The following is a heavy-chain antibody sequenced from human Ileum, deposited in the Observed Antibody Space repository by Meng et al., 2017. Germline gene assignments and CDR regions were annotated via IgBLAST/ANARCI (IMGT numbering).Heavy chain of an antibody. CDR3: ARGGTAYFDY. CDR2: IYDSGST. Sequence: QVQLQESGPGLVKPSQTLSLTCTVSGGSISSGGYYWSWIRQHPGKGLEWIGYIYDSGSTYYNPSLKSRIAISGDTSKNQFSLNLSSVTAADTAVYYCARGGTAYFDYRGQGTLVTVSS. CDR1: GGSISSGGYY. D-gene: IGHD1-1*01. V-gene: IGHV4-31*03. J-gene: IGHJ4*02.